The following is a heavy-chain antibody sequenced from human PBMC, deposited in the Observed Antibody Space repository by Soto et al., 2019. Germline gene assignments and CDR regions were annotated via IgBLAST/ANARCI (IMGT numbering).Heavy chain of an antibody. J-gene: IGHJ4*02. D-gene: IGHD1-26*01. CDR3: TTGIEVGATPVDY. CDR2: IKSKTDGGTT. V-gene: IGHV3-15*07. CDR1: GFTFSNAW. Sequence: GGSLRLSCAASGFTFSNAWMNWVRQAPGKGLEWVGRIKSKTDGGTTDYAAPVKGRFTISRDDSKNTLYLQMNSLKTEDTAVYYCTTGIEVGATPVDYWGQGTLVTVSS.